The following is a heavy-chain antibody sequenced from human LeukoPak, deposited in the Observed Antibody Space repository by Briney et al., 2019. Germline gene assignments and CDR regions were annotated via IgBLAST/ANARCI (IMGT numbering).Heavy chain of an antibody. V-gene: IGHV4-39*01. CDR3: ARVRSGWYGVSEVDY. CDR2: IYYSGST. Sequence: SETLSLTCTVSGGSISSSSYYWGWIRQPPGKGLEWIGSIYYSGSTYYNPSLKSRVTISVDTSKNQFSLKLSSVTAADTAVYYCARVRSGWYGVSEVDYWGQGTLVTVSS. CDR1: GGSISSSSYY. D-gene: IGHD6-19*01. J-gene: IGHJ4*02.